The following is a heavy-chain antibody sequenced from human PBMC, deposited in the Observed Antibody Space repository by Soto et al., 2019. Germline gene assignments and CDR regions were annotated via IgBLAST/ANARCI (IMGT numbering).Heavy chain of an antibody. CDR3: ARGDCSGGSCYDPIQPHY. V-gene: IGHV1-46*01. Sequence: ASVKVSFKASGYAFTSYYMHWVRQAPGQGLEWMGIINPSGGSTSYAQKFQGRVTMTRDTSTSTVYMELSSLRSEDTAVYYCARGDCSGGSCYDPIQPHYWGQGTLVTVSS. CDR2: INPSGGST. CDR1: GYAFTSYY. J-gene: IGHJ4*02. D-gene: IGHD2-15*01.